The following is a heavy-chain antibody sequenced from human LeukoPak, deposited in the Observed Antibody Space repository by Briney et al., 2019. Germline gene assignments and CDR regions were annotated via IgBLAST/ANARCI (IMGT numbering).Heavy chain of an antibody. D-gene: IGHD6-19*01. V-gene: IGHV3-74*01. CDR3: ARGSAVAAGY. CDR1: GLTFSNYW. CDR2: INSDGSST. J-gene: IGHJ4*02. Sequence: QPGGSLRLSCAASGLTFSNYWMHWVRQAPGKGLVWVSRINSDGSSTIYADSVKGRFTISRDNAKNTLSLQMNSLGAEDTAVYYCARGSAVAAGYWGQGTLVTVSS.